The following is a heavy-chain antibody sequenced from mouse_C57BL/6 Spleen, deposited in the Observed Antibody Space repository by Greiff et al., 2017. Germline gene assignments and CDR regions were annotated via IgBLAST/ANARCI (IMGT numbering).Heavy chain of an antibody. CDR2: INPNNGGT. CDR1: GYTFTDYN. Sequence: EVQLQQSGPELVKPGASVKMSCKASGYTFTDYNMHWVKQSHGKSLEWIGYINPNNGGTSYNQKFKGKATLTVNKSSSTAYMELRSLTSEDSAVYYCAKYGNYVYAMDYWGQGTSVTVSS. V-gene: IGHV1-22*01. CDR3: AKYGNYVYAMDY. D-gene: IGHD2-10*02. J-gene: IGHJ4*01.